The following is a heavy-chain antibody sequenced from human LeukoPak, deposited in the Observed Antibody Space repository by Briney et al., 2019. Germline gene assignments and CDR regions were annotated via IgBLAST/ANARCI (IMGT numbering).Heavy chain of an antibody. CDR2: IIPILGIA. CDR3: ARRRSGYYGSGSYEFGFDY. Sequence: SVKVSCKASGGTFSSYAISWVRQAPGQGLEWMGRIIPILGIANYAQKFQGRVTITADKSTSTAYMELSSLRSEDTAVYYCARRRSGYYGSGSYEFGFDYWGQGTLVTVSS. J-gene: IGHJ4*02. V-gene: IGHV1-69*04. D-gene: IGHD3-10*01. CDR1: GGTFSSYA.